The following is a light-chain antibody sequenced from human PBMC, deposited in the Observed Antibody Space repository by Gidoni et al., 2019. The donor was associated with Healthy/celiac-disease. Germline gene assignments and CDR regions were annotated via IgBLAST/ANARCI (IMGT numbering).Light chain of an antibody. CDR1: QDISNY. CDR2: DES. Sequence: DIQMTQSPSSLSASVGDRVTLTCQASQDISNYLNWYQQKPGKAPKLLIYDESNLETGVPSRYIGSGSGTDFTFSISSLQPEDIATYYCQQYVNLPYTFGQGTKLEIK. V-gene: IGKV1-33*01. J-gene: IGKJ2*01. CDR3: QQYVNLPYT.